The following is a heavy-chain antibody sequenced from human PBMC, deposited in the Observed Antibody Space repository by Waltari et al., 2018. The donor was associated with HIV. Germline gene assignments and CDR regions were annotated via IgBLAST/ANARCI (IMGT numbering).Heavy chain of an antibody. J-gene: IGHJ4*02. V-gene: IGHV1-8*01. CDR2: INPNSGNT. Sequence: QVQLVQSGAEVKKPGASVKVSCKASGYTFTSYDINWVRQATGKGLEWLGWINPNSGNTGYAQRFQGRVTMTRNTSISTAYMELSSLRSEDTAVYFCARGPQDYPKYYFDYWGQGTLVTVSS. D-gene: IGHD4-17*01. CDR3: ARGPQDYPKYYFDY. CDR1: GYTFTSYD.